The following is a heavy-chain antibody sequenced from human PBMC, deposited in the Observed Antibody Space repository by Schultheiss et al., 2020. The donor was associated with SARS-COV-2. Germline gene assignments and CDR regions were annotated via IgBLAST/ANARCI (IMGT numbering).Heavy chain of an antibody. Sequence: LRLSCSVSGVTISSGDYYWSWIRQPPGKGLEWIGYIYYSGATYYNPSLKSRITILLDTSTNQFSLRLNSVTAADTAVYYCARGSRLRRGLGYYYGMDVWGQGTTVTVSS. CDR3: ARGSRLRRGLGYYYGMDV. CDR1: GVTISSGDYY. CDR2: IYYSGAT. V-gene: IGHV4-30-4*01. D-gene: IGHD3-10*01. J-gene: IGHJ6*02.